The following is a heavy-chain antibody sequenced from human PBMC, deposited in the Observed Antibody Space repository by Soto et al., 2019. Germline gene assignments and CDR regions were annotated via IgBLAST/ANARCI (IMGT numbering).Heavy chain of an antibody. Sequence: GGSLRLSCAASGFTLSSYAMHWVRQAPGKGLEWVAVIWYDGSNKYYADSVKGRFTISRDNSKNTLYLQMNSLRAEDTAVYYCARDYDSSGYPRYYFDYWGQGTLVTVSS. CDR1: GFTLSSYA. CDR3: ARDYDSSGYPRYYFDY. CDR2: IWYDGSNK. J-gene: IGHJ4*02. D-gene: IGHD3-22*01. V-gene: IGHV3-33*08.